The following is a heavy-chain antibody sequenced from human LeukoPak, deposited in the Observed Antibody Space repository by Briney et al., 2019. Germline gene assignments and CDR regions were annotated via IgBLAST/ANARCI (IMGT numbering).Heavy chain of an antibody. V-gene: IGHV4-59*01. CDR1: GGSISKYH. D-gene: IGHD6-13*01. Sequence: SETLSLTCTVSGGSISKYHWSWIRQPPGKGLEWIGYIYYTGSTNDNPSLKSRVTMSVDTSKNQFSLKLSSVTAADTALYYCARVRNKFIAPAGFDYWGQGTLVTVSS. CDR3: ARVRNKFIAPAGFDY. CDR2: IYYTGST. J-gene: IGHJ4*02.